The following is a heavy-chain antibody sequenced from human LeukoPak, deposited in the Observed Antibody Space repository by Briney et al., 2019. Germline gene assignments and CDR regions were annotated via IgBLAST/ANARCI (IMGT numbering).Heavy chain of an antibody. D-gene: IGHD2/OR15-2a*01. Sequence: PGGSLRLSCAASGXIFSAYIMYWVRQAPGKGLEWVCSISSSSTYIYYADSVKGRFTISRDNAENSLFLQMNSLTAEDTAVYYCATTLSEGRNFDYWGQGTLVTVSS. J-gene: IGHJ4*02. CDR1: GXIFSAYI. CDR3: ATTLSEGRNFDY. V-gene: IGHV3-21*01. CDR2: ISSSSTYI.